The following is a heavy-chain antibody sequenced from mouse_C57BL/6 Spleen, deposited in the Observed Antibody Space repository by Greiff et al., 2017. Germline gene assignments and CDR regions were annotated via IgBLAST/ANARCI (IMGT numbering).Heavy chain of an antibody. CDR1: GFTFTDSY. Sequence: EVNLVESGGGLVQPGGSLSLSCAASGFTFTDSYMSWVRQPPGTALEWLGFIRNKANGYTTEYSASVKGRFTISRDNSQSILYRRMNALRAEDSATYYCARSFPYDYGWCAYWGQGTLGTVSA. CDR2: IRNKANGYTT. CDR3: ARSFPYDYGWCAY. V-gene: IGHV7-3*01. D-gene: IGHD2-4*01. J-gene: IGHJ3*01.